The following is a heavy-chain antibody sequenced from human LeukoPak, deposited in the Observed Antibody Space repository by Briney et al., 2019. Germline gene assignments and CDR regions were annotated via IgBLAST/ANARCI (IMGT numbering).Heavy chain of an antibody. Sequence: ASVKVSCKASGYTFTGYYMHWVRQAPGRGLEWMGWINRYNGNTNYAQKLQGRVTMTTDTATSTAYMELRSLRSDDTAVYYCARGEQLLSRGSYYYYSMDVWGQGTTVTVSS. CDR2: INRYNGNT. CDR1: GYTFTGYY. CDR3: ARGEQLLSRGSYYYYSMDV. V-gene: IGHV1-18*04. D-gene: IGHD3-16*01. J-gene: IGHJ6*02.